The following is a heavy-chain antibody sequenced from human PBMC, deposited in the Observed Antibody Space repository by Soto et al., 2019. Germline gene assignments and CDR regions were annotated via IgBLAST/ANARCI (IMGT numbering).Heavy chain of an antibody. J-gene: IGHJ4*02. CDR2: ISGRGGST. CDR3: ARDRERDAWYEDY. CDR1: GFSFSTYA. D-gene: IGHD6-13*01. Sequence: EVQLLESGGGLVQPGGSLRLSCVASGFSFSTYAMNWVRQAPGKGLEWVSVISGRGGSTYYADSVKGRFTISRDNSKNPLYLQMNSLRAEDTVVYYCARDRERDAWYEDYWGQGTLVPVSS. V-gene: IGHV3-23*01.